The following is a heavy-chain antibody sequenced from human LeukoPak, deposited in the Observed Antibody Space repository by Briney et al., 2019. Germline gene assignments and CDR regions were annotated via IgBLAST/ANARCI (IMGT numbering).Heavy chain of an antibody. Sequence: PSETLSLTCAVSGYSISSSSYYWGWIRQPPGKGLEWIGSIYYSGSTYYNPSLKSRVTISVDTSKNQFSLKLSSVTAADTAVYYCARLGRFLEWFSDYWGQGTLVTVSS. J-gene: IGHJ4*02. CDR1: GYSISSSSYY. CDR3: ARLGRFLEWFSDY. D-gene: IGHD3-3*01. CDR2: IYYSGST. V-gene: IGHV4-39*01.